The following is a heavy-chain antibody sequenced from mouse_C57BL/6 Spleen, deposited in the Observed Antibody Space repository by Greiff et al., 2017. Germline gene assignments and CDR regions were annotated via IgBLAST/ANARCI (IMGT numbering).Heavy chain of an antibody. CDR1: GYTFTSYW. D-gene: IGHD1-1*01. J-gene: IGHJ1*03. Sequence: QVQLQQPGAELVKPGASVKLSCKASGYTFTSYWMHWVKQRPGRGLGWIGRIDPNSGGTKYNEKFKSKATLTVDKPSSPAYMQLSSLTSEDSAVYYCAKEGPYYYGSSLWYFDVWGTGTTVTVSS. V-gene: IGHV1-72*01. CDR2: IDPNSGGT. CDR3: AKEGPYYYGSSLWYFDV.